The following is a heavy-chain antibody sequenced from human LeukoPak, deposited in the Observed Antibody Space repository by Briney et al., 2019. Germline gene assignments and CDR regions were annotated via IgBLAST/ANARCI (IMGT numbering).Heavy chain of an antibody. J-gene: IGHJ4*02. D-gene: IGHD6-13*01. CDR1: GFTFSTYW. CDR2: INQDGSGK. V-gene: IGHV3-7*03. Sequence: GGSLRLSCAASGFTFSTYWMSGVRQAPGKGLEWVANINQDGSGKDYVDSLKGRFTISRDNTKNSLYLQMNSLRAEDTAVYYCARGYRYVVYWGQGTLVTVSS. CDR3: ARGYRYVVY.